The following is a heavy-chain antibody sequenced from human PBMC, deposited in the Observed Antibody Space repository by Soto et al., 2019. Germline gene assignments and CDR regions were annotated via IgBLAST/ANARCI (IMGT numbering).Heavy chain of an antibody. Sequence: QITLKESRLTLVKPTQTLTLTCSFSGFSLSTSGVGVGWIRQPPGKALEWLALIYWDDDKRYSPSLKSRLTITKDTSKNLVVLTMTTMAPMDTATYDSAHHAYYASTSCYAYCGQGTLVTVSS. V-gene: IGHV2-5*02. J-gene: IGHJ4*02. CDR3: AHHAYYASTSCYAY. D-gene: IGHD2-2*01. CDR1: GFSLSTSGVG. CDR2: IYWDDDK.